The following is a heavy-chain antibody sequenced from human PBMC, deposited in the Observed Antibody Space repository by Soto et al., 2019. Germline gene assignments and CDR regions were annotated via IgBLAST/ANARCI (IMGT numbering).Heavy chain of an antibody. CDR1: GFTFSSYA. D-gene: IGHD3-22*01. Sequence: EVQLLESGGGLVQPGGSLRLSCAASGFTFSSYAMSWVRQAPGKGLEWVSAISGSGGSTYYADSVKGRCTISRDNSKNTLYLLMNSLRAEETAVYYCAKEVLDYYDSSGYYPDYWGQGTLVTVSS. J-gene: IGHJ4*02. CDR3: AKEVLDYYDSSGYYPDY. V-gene: IGHV3-23*01. CDR2: ISGSGGST.